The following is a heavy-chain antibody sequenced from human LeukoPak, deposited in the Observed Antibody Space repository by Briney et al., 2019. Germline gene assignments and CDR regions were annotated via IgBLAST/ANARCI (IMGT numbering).Heavy chain of an antibody. CDR1: GGSFSVYY. Sequence: SETPSLTCAVYGGSFSVYYWSWIRQPPGKGLEWIGEINHSGSTNYNPSLKSRVTISVDTSKNQFSLKLSSVTAADTAVYYCARGYDSSGYPSVAFDTWGQGTMVTVSS. CDR2: INHSGST. V-gene: IGHV4-34*01. D-gene: IGHD3-22*01. J-gene: IGHJ3*02. CDR3: ARGYDSSGYPSVAFDT.